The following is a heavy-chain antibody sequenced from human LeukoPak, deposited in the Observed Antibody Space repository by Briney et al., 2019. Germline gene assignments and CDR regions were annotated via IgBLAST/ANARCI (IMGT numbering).Heavy chain of an antibody. D-gene: IGHD3-10*01. CDR2: IYYSGST. V-gene: IGHV4-59*01. J-gene: IGHJ4*02. CDR1: GGSISSYY. CDR3: ARDSSHGSGSYNY. Sequence: SETLSLTCTVSGGSISSYYWSWIRQPPGKGLEWIGYIYYSGSTNYNPSLKSRVTISVDTSKNQFSLKLSSVTAVDTAVYYCARDSSHGSGSYNYWGQGTLVTVSS.